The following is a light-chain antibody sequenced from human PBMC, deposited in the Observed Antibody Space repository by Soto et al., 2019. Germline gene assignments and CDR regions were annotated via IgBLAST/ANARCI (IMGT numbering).Light chain of an antibody. CDR1: SSDVGNYNY. J-gene: IGLJ2*01. CDR3: SSYASSSTVV. V-gene: IGLV2-14*01. CDR2: DVS. Sequence: QSALTQPASVSGSPGQSITISCTGTSSDVGNYNYVSWYKQQSGKAPKLMIYDVSYRSSGVSNRFSGFKSGNTASLTISGLSTEDEVDYYCSSYASSSTVVFGGGSKLTVL.